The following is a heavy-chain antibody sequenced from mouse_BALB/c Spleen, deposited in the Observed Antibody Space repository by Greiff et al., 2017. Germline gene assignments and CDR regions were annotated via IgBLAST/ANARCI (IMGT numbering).Heavy chain of an antibody. Sequence: EVQRVESGGGLVKPGGSLKLSCAASGFTFSSYAMSWVRQTPEKRLEWVASISSGGSTYYPDSVKGRFTISRDNARNILYLQMSSLRSEDTSMYYCARDPTTVVEYYFDYWGQGTTLTVSA. J-gene: IGHJ2*01. CDR3: ARDPTTVVEYYFDY. CDR1: GFTFSSYA. D-gene: IGHD1-1*01. V-gene: IGHV5-6-5*01. CDR2: ISSGGST.